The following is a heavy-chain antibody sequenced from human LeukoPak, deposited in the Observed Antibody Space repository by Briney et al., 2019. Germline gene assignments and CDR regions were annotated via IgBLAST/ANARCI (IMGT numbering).Heavy chain of an antibody. CDR2: ISAFNGNT. Sequence: ASVKVSCKASGYTFASYGISWVRQAPGQGLEWMGWISAFNGNTNYAQKVQGRVSMTTDTSTNTAYMELTSLRSDDTAVYYCARECRTVTLKKGDAFDIWGQGTMVTVSS. CDR1: GYTFASYG. J-gene: IGHJ3*02. D-gene: IGHD4-17*01. CDR3: ARECRTVTLKKGDAFDI. V-gene: IGHV1-18*01.